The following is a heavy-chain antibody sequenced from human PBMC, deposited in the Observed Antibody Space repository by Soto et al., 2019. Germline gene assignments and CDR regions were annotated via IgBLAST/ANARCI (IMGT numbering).Heavy chain of an antibody. CDR2: ISGSGDRT. D-gene: IGHD5-18*01. CDR3: VRERSGYSYADS. Sequence: EVQLLDSGGGLVQPGGSLRLSCAASGFTFSDYAMIWLRQPPGKGLEWVSAISGSGDRTYYADSVKGRFTISRDNSKNTLYLQMNSLRAEDSAVYYCVRERSGYSYADSWGQGTLVTVSS. J-gene: IGHJ4*02. CDR1: GFTFSDYA. V-gene: IGHV3-23*01.